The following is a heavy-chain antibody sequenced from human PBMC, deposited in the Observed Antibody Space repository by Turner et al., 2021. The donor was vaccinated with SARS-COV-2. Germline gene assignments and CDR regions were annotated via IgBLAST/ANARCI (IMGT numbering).Heavy chain of an antibody. V-gene: IGHV3-21*01. CDR2: ISSSSSYI. Sequence: EVQLVESGGGLVKPGGSLRLSCAASGFTFRSYSMNWVRQAPGKGLEWVSSISSSSSYIYYADAVKGRFTISRDNAKNSLYLQMNSLRAEDTAVYYCARSPTAPGYYYDSSGYYTPYYFDYWGQGTLVTVSS. J-gene: IGHJ4*02. CDR3: ARSPTAPGYYYDSSGYYTPYYFDY. CDR1: GFTFRSYS. D-gene: IGHD3-22*01.